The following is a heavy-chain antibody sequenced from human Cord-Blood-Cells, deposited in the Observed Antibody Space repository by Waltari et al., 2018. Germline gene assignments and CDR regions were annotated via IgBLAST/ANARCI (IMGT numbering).Heavy chain of an antibody. D-gene: IGHD4-4*01. CDR1: GFTFSSYS. CDR3: ARDPVTTVTYYFDY. Sequence: EVQLVESGGGLVKPGGSLRLSCAASGFTFSSYSMNWVRQAPGKGLEWVSSISSSSSYIYYADSVKVRFTISRDNAKNSLYLQINSLRAEDTAVYYCARDPVTTVTYYFDYWGQGTLVTVSS. V-gene: IGHV3-21*01. J-gene: IGHJ4*02. CDR2: ISSSSSYI.